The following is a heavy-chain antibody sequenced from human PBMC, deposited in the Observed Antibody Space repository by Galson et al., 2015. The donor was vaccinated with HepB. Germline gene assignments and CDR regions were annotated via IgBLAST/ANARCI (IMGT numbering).Heavy chain of an antibody. V-gene: IGHV3-23*01. CDR2: IRGGGDRT. D-gene: IGHD2-21*02. J-gene: IGHJ4*02. Sequence: SLRLSCAASGFMFSSSAMSWVRQAPGKGLEWVSAIRGGGDRTYYSDSVKGRFTISRDNSKNTLYLQMNSLRAEDTAVYYCAKDLRSARSAIFYFDYWGQGTLVTVSS. CDR1: GFMFSSSA. CDR3: AKDLRSARSAIFYFDY.